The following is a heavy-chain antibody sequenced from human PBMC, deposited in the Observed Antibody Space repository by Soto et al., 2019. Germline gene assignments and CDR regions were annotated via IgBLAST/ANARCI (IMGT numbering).Heavy chain of an antibody. J-gene: IGHJ4*02. D-gene: IGHD3-22*01. Sequence: SETLSLTCTVSGGSISSSSYYWGWIRQPPGKGLEWIGSIYYSGSTYYNPSLKSRVTISVDTSKNQFSLKLSSVTAADTAVYYCARHRKRDSNYCDSSGYYYVRGGFDYWGQGTLVTVSS. CDR3: ARHRKRDSNYCDSSGYYYVRGGFDY. V-gene: IGHV4-39*01. CDR2: IYYSGST. CDR1: GGSISSSSYY.